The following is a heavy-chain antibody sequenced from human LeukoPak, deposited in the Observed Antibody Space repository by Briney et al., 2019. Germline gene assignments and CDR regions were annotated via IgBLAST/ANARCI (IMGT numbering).Heavy chain of an antibody. CDR3: ARAATYYYYYMDV. D-gene: IGHD2-15*01. V-gene: IGHV1-8*03. Sequence: ASVKVSCKASGYTFTSYDINWVRQATGQGLEWMVWMNPNRGNTGDSQKFQGRVTINRNTSISTAYMELSSLRSEDTAVYSCARAATYYYYYMDVWGKGTTVTVSS. CDR2: MNPNRGNT. CDR1: GYTFTSYD. J-gene: IGHJ6*03.